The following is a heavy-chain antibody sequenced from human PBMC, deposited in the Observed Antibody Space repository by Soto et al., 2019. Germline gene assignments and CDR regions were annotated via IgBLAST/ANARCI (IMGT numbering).Heavy chain of an antibody. V-gene: IGHV4-4*02. J-gene: IGHJ4*02. CDR1: GDSISSDKW. Sequence: QVQLQESGPGLVKPSGTLSLTCAVSGDSISSDKWWSWVRQPPGKGLEWIGEIHHSGNSNYNPSLKSRVIISVDKSKNQFSLKLSSVTDADTAVYYCARGERQKHLDYWGQGTLVTVSS. CDR2: IHHSGNS. CDR3: ARGERQKHLDY. D-gene: IGHD1-26*01.